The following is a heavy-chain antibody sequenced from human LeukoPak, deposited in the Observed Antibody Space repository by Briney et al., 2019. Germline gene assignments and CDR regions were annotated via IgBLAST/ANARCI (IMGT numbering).Heavy chain of an antibody. D-gene: IGHD6-19*01. J-gene: IGHJ4*02. V-gene: IGHV4-34*01. CDR1: GGSFSGYY. CDR3: ASVRIAVAANLGLEYFDY. Sequence: PSEALSLTCAVYGGSFSGYYWSWIRQPPGKRLEWIGEINHSGSTNYNPSLKSRVTISVDTSKNQFSLKLSSVTAADTAVYYCASVRIAVAANLGLEYFDYWGQGTLVTVSS. CDR2: INHSGST.